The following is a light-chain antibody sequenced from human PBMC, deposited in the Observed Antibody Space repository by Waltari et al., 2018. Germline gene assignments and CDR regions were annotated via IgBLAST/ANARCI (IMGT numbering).Light chain of an antibody. CDR1: QSVSRT. V-gene: IGKV3-20*01. CDR3: QHYVRLPVT. CDR2: GAS. J-gene: IGKJ1*01. Sequence: IVLTQSPGTLSLSPGERATLSCRASQSVSRTLAWYQQKPGQAPMLLIYGASTRAAGIPDRISGSGSGTDFSLTISRLEPEDFAVYYCQHYVRLPVTFGQGTKVEIK.